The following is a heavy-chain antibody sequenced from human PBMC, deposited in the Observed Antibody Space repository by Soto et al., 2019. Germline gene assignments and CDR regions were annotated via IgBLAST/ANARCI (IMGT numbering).Heavy chain of an antibody. CDR2: IIPIFGTA. V-gene: IGHV1-69*13. Sequence: SVKVSCKASGGTFSSYAISWVRQAPGQGLERMGGIIPIFGTANYAQKFQGRVTITADESTSTAYMELSSLRSEDTAVYYCATGTTLTARFDPWGQGTLVTVSS. D-gene: IGHD4-17*01. CDR3: ATGTTLTARFDP. CDR1: GGTFSSYA. J-gene: IGHJ5*02.